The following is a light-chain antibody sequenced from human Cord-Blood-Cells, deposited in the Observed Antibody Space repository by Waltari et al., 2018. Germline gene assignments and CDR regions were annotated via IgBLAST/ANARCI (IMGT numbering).Light chain of an antibody. CDR2: WAS. V-gene: IGKV4-1*01. Sequence: DFVMTQSPDSLAGSLGGGATNNGKSSQRFLYRSNNKNYLAWYQQKPGQPPKLLSYWASTRESGVPDRFSGSGSGTDVARTISSLQAEDVAVYYCQQYYSTPHSFGQGTTLEIE. CDR3: QQYYSTPHS. CDR1: QRFLYRSNNKNY. J-gene: IGKJ2*03.